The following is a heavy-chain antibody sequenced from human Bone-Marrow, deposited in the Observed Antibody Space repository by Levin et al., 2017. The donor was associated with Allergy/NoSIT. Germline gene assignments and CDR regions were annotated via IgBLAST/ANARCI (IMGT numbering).Heavy chain of an antibody. J-gene: IGHJ5*02. D-gene: IGHD3-10*01. Sequence: GGSLRLSCVASGFTLSSHAMSWVRQAPGKGLEWVSAISGSGGSTYYADSVKGRFTVSRDNSKNTLYLQMNSLRVEDTAVYYCAKDQTGVIRMELDPWGEGSLVT. CDR1: GFTLSSHA. CDR3: AKDQTGVIRMELDP. V-gene: IGHV3-23*01. CDR2: ISGSGGST.